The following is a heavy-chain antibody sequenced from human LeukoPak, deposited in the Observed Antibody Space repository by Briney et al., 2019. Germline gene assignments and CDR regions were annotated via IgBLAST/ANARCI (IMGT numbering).Heavy chain of an antibody. Sequence: GGXXRLSCAASGFTFSSYEMNWVRQAPGKGLEWVSYISSIGSTIYYADSVKGRFTISRDNAKNSLYLQMNSLRAEDTAVYYCARDSSYYGSGSFSDWGQGTLVTVSS. V-gene: IGHV3-48*03. J-gene: IGHJ4*02. CDR3: ARDSSYYGSGSFSD. D-gene: IGHD3-10*01. CDR2: ISSIGSTI. CDR1: GFTFSSYE.